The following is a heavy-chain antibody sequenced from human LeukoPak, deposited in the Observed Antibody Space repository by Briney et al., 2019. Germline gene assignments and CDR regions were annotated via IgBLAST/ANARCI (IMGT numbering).Heavy chain of an antibody. J-gene: IGHJ4*02. D-gene: IGHD3-3*01. CDR2: ISSSSSTI. Sequence: GGSLRHSCAASGFTFSGYSMNWVRQAPGKGREWVSYISSSSSTIYYADSVKGRFTISRDNAKNSLYLKMNSLRAEDTAVYYCARAYDFWSGYYPFDYWGQGTLVTVSS. V-gene: IGHV3-48*01. CDR1: GFTFSGYS. CDR3: ARAYDFWSGYYPFDY.